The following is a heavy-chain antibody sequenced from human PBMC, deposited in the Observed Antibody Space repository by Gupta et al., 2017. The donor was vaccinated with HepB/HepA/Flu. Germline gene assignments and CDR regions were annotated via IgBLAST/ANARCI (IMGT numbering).Heavy chain of an antibody. CDR1: GFTFDDYA. CDR2: INWNSDSI. D-gene: IGHD1-26*01. V-gene: IGHV3-9*01. Sequence: EVQLVESGGGLVQPGRSLRLSCAASGFTFDDYAMHWVRQGPGKGLEWVSGINWNSDSIGYADSVKGRFTISRDNAKNSLYLQMNSLRTEDTALYYCAKDVGATKYYGMDVWGQGTTVTVSS. J-gene: IGHJ6*02. CDR3: AKDVGATKYYGMDV.